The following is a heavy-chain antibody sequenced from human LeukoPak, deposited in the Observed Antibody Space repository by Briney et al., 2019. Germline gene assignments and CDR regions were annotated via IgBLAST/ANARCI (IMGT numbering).Heavy chain of an antibody. CDR2: ISAYNGNT. D-gene: IGHD2/OR15-2a*01. Sequence: ASVKVSCKASGYTFTSYGISWVRQAPGQGLEWMGWISAYNGNTNYAQKLQGRVTTTTDTSTSTAYMDLSRLTSDDTAVYYCARVASIIAPDAFDIWGQGTMVTVSS. CDR3: ARVASIIAPDAFDI. J-gene: IGHJ3*02. CDR1: GYTFTSYG. V-gene: IGHV1-18*01.